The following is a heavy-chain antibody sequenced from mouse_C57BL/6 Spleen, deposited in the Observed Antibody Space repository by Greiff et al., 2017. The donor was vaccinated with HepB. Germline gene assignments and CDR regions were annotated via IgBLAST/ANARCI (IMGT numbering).Heavy chain of an antibody. D-gene: IGHD1-1*01. J-gene: IGHJ1*03. Sequence: VQLKQSGPELVKPGASVKISCKASGYSFTDYNMNWVKQSNGKSLEWIGVINPNYGTTSYNQKFKGKATLTVDQSSSTAYMQLNSLTSEDSAVYYCAREDYYGSSYYWYFDVWGTGTTVTVSS. CDR1: GYSFTDYN. CDR2: INPNYGTT. CDR3: AREDYYGSSYYWYFDV. V-gene: IGHV1-39*01.